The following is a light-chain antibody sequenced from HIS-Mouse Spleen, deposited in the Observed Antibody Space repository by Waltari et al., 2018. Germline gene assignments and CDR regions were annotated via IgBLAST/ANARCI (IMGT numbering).Light chain of an antibody. J-gene: IGLJ2*01. Sequence: SYELTRPPSVSVSPGQTARITCSGDALPKTYAYWYQQKSGQAPVLVIYEDSKRPSGIPERFSGSSSGTMATLTISGAQVEDEADYYCYSTDSSGNHRVFGGGTKLTVL. V-gene: IGLV3-10*01. CDR2: EDS. CDR3: YSTDSSGNHRV. CDR1: ALPKTY.